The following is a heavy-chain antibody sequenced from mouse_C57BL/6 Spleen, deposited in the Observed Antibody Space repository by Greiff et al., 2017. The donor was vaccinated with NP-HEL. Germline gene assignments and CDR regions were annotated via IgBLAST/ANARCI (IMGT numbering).Heavy chain of an antibody. CDR2: IHPNSGST. J-gene: IGHJ1*03. V-gene: IGHV1-64*01. CDR3: VYDFVV. CDR1: GYTFTSYW. D-gene: IGHD2-3*01. Sequence: QVQLQQPGAELVKPGASVKLSCKASGYTFTSYWMNWVKQRPGQGLEWIGLIHPNSGSTNYNEKFKSKATLTVDKSSSTAYMQLSSLTAEDSADYYCVYDFVVWGTGTTVTVSS.